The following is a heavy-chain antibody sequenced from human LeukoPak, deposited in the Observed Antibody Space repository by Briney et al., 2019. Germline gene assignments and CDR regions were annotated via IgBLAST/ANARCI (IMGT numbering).Heavy chain of an antibody. CDR1: GGTFSSYA. V-gene: IGHV1-69*05. D-gene: IGHD5-18*01. CDR2: IIPIFGTA. Sequence: VASVKVSCKASGGTFSSYAISWVRQAPGQGLEWMGGIIPIFGTANYAQKFQERVTITRDMSTSTAYMELSSLRSEDTAVYYCAAALFGLDTAMGYLDYWGQGTLVTVSS. CDR3: AAALFGLDTAMGYLDY. J-gene: IGHJ4*02.